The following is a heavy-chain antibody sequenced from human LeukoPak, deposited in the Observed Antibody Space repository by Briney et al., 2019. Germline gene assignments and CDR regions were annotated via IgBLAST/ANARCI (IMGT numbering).Heavy chain of an antibody. D-gene: IGHD1-26*01. Sequence: GGSLRLSCAASGFTFSNYWMHWVRQAPGKGLVWVSRIKSDGSSTSYAVSVKGRFTISRDNAKNTLYLQMNSLRAEDTAVYYCARIGAATYAFDIWGQGTMVTVSS. CDR2: IKSDGSST. CDR1: GFTFSNYW. CDR3: ARIGAATYAFDI. V-gene: IGHV3-74*01. J-gene: IGHJ3*02.